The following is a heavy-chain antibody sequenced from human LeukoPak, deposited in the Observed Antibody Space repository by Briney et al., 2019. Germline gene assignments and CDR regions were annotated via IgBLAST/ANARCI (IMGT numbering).Heavy chain of an antibody. J-gene: IGHJ4*02. Sequence: PSETLSLTCTVSGGSISSSSYYWGWIRQPPGKGLEWIGNIYYIGSTYYNPSLKSRVTISVDKSKNHFSLKLSSVPAADTAVYYCARLPLVSPGCDYWGQGTLVTVSS. D-gene: IGHD2-2*01. CDR1: GGSISSSSYY. CDR3: ARLPLVSPGCDY. V-gene: IGHV4-39*02. CDR2: IYYIGST.